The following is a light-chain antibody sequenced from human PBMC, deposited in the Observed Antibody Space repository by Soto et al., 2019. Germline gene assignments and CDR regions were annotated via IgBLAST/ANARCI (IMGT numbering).Light chain of an antibody. CDR1: QSSSSY. J-gene: IGKJ1*01. CDR2: AAS. Sequence: DIQMTQSPSSLSASVGDRVTITCRASQSSSSYLNWYQQKRGKAPKLLIYAASSLQSGVPSRFSGSGAGTDFTVTISSLQPEDFATYYCQQRYSTPRTFGQGTKVEMK. V-gene: IGKV1-39*01. CDR3: QQRYSTPRT.